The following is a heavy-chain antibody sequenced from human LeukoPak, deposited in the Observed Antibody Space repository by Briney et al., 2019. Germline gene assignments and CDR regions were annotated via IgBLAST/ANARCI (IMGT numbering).Heavy chain of an antibody. CDR2: IIPIFGTA. J-gene: IGHJ4*02. CDR3: AGPVDSSSWYYFDY. Sequence: SVKVSCXASGGTFSSYAISWVRQAPGQGLVWMGGIIPIFGTANYAQKFQGRVTITTDESTSTAYMELSSLRSEDTAVYYCAGPVDSSSWYYFDYWGQGTLVTVSS. CDR1: GGTFSSYA. V-gene: IGHV1-69*05. D-gene: IGHD6-13*01.